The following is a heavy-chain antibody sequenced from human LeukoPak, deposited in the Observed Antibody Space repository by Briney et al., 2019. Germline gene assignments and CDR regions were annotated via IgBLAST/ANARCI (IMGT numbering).Heavy chain of an antibody. Sequence: PGGSLRLSCAASGFTFSSYWMSWVRQAPGKGLEWVANIKQDGSEKYYVDSVKGRFTISRDNAKNSLYLQMNSLRAEDTAVYYCAREAAGELLPGIVDYYYCYYMDVWGKGTTVTVSS. CDR3: AREAAGELLPGIVDYYYCYYMDV. CDR2: IKQDGSEK. V-gene: IGHV3-7*01. D-gene: IGHD3-10*01. J-gene: IGHJ6*03. CDR1: GFTFSSYW.